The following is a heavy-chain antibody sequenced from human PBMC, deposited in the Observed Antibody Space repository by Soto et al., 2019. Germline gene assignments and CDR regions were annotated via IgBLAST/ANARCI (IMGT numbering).Heavy chain of an antibody. V-gene: IGHV1-18*01. CDR1: GYTFTSYG. CDR3: ARDINLEWIRGWFDP. J-gene: IGHJ5*02. Sequence: ASVKVSCKASGYTFTSYGISWVRQARGQGLEWMGWISAYNGNTNYAQKLQGRVTMTTDTSTSTAYMELRSLRSEDTAVYYCARDINLEWIRGWFDPWGQGTLVTVSS. D-gene: IGHD3-3*01. CDR2: ISAYNGNT.